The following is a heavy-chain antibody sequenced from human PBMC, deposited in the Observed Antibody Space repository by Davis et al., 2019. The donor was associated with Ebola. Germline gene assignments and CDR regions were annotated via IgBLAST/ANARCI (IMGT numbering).Heavy chain of an antibody. D-gene: IGHD3-16*01. V-gene: IGHV3-21*01. Sequence: GESLKISCAASGFTFSSYSMNWVRQAPGKGLAWVSSISSSSSYIYYADSVKGRVTISRDNAKNSVYLQMNSLRAEDTAVYYWARDRLRRHYYYGMDVWGQGTTVTVSS. CDR2: ISSSSSYI. CDR3: ARDRLRRHYYYGMDV. J-gene: IGHJ6*02. CDR1: GFTFSSYS.